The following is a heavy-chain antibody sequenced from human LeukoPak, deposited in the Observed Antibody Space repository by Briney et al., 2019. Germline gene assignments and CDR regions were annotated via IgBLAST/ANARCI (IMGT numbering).Heavy chain of an antibody. Sequence: PSETLSLTCTVSGGSISSYYWSWIRQPPGKGLEWIGYIYYSGSTNYNPSLKSRVTISVDTSKNQFSLKLSSVTAADTAVYYCARELKSYFDYWGQGILVTVSS. CDR2: IYYSGST. CDR3: ARELKSYFDY. V-gene: IGHV4-59*01. J-gene: IGHJ4*02. CDR1: GGSISSYY.